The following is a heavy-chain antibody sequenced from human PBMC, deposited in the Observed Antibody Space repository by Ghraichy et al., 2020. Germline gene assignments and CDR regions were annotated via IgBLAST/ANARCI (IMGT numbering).Heavy chain of an antibody. CDR3: TRHNNKWGLDY. Sequence: GGSLRLSCAASGFPFSDYYMTWIRQAPGKGLEWISYIISSGTAIYYADSVKGRFTVSRDNAKNSLYLQMNSLRAEDTAVYYCTRHNNKWGLDYWGQGILVTFSS. V-gene: IGHV3-11*01. CDR2: IISSGTAI. D-gene: IGHD2-21*01. J-gene: IGHJ4*02. CDR1: GFPFSDYY.